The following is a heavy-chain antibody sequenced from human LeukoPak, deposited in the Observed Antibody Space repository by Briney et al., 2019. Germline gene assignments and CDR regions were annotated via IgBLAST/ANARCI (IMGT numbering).Heavy chain of an antibody. J-gene: IGHJ3*02. CDR1: GFTFSSYV. CDR2: ISYDGSNK. V-gene: IGHV3-30*18. D-gene: IGHD3-22*01. Sequence: GGSLRLSCAASGFTFSSYVMHWVRQAPAKGLEWVAVISYDGSNKYYADSVKGRFTISRDNSKNTLYLQMNSLRAEDTAVYYCAKLVDSSGYYSYDAFDIWGQGTMVTVSS. CDR3: AKLVDSSGYYSYDAFDI.